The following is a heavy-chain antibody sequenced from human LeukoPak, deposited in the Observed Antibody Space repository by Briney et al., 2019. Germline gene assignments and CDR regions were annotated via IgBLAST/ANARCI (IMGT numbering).Heavy chain of an antibody. D-gene: IGHD2-2*01. Sequence: SETLSLTCSVSGGSISSYWNWIRQPPGKGLEWIGYIYNSGSINYNPSLKSGSTNYNPSLKSRVTISVDTSKNQFSLKLSSVTAADTAAYYCARHLSSSQASDGGYWGQGTLVIVSS. CDR1: GGSISSY. V-gene: IGHV4-59*08. J-gene: IGHJ4*02. CDR2: IYNSGSINYNPSLKSGST. CDR3: ARHLSSSQASDGGY.